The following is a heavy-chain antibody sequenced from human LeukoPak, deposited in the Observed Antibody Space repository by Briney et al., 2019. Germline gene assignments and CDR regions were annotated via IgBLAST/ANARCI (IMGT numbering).Heavy chain of an antibody. Sequence: ASVKVSCKASGYTFTSYGISWVRQAPGQGLEWMGWINPNSGGTNYAQKFQGWVTMTRDTSISTAYMELSRLRSDDTAVYYCARDSPLSYAFDIWGQGTMVTVSS. CDR3: ARDSPLSYAFDI. CDR2: INPNSGGT. V-gene: IGHV1-2*04. D-gene: IGHD3-16*02. J-gene: IGHJ3*02. CDR1: GYTFTSYG.